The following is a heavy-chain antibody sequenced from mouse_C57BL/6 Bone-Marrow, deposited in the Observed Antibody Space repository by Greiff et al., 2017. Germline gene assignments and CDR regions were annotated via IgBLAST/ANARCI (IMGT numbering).Heavy chain of an antibody. Sequence: QVQLQQSGPELVKPGASVKLSCKASGYTFTRYDINWVKQRPGQGLEWIGWSYPRVGSTQYNEKFKGKATLPVATSSSTAYLVRHSLTSEDSAVYFCARYTAWFAYWGQGTLVTVSA. J-gene: IGHJ3*01. CDR1: GYTFTRYD. D-gene: IGHD1-1*01. CDR2: SYPRVGST. CDR3: ARYTAWFAY. V-gene: IGHV1-85*01.